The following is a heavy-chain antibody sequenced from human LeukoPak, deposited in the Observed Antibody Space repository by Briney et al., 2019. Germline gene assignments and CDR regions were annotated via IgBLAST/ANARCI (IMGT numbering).Heavy chain of an antibody. CDR1: GFTFSSYW. V-gene: IGHV3-74*01. J-gene: IGHJ4*02. CDR3: ARTKGGSDYFYPFDY. CDR2: INSDGSST. D-gene: IGHD3-22*01. Sequence: GGSLRLFCAASGFTFSSYWMQWVRQAPGKGLVWVSRINSDGSSTSYADSVKGRFTISRDNAKDTLYLQMNSLRAEDTAVYYCARTKGGSDYFYPFDYWGQGTLVTVSS.